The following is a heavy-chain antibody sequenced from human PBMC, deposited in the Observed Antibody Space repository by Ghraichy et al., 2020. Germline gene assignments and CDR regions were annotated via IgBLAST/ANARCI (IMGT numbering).Heavy chain of an antibody. V-gene: IGHV3-23*01. D-gene: IGHD3-10*01. CDR3: ASRGTV. Sequence: GGSLRLSCAASQFTFSSYGMSWVRQAPGKGPEWVSVISNRGDITYYADSVKGRFTISRDNSKNTLYLQMNSLRAEDTAAYFCASRGTVWGQGTTVTVSS. CDR1: QFTFSSYG. CDR2: ISNRGDIT. J-gene: IGHJ6*02.